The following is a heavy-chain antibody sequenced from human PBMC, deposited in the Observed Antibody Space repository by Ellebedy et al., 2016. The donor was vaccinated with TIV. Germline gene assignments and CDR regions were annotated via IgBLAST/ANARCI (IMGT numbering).Heavy chain of an antibody. V-gene: IGHV1-18*01. J-gene: IGHJ3*02. D-gene: IGHD7-27*01. Sequence: AASVKVSCKASGYTFTSYGISWVRQAPGQGLEWMGWISPYNGNTNYAQKFQGRVTMTTDTSTSTAYMELRSLRSDDTAVYYCARDLNWGAVGAFDIWGQGTMVTVSS. CDR3: ARDLNWGAVGAFDI. CDR2: ISPYNGNT. CDR1: GYTFTSYG.